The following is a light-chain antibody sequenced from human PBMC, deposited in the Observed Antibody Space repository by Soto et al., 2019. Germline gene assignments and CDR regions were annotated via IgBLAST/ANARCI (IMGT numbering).Light chain of an antibody. J-gene: IGLJ1*01. CDR1: SGHSSYA. Sequence: QSVLTQSPSASASLGASVKLTCTLSSGHSSYAIAWHQQQPEKGPRYLMKLNSDGSHSKGDGIPDRFSGSSSGAERYLTISSLQSEDEADYYCQTWGTVLYVFGTGTKVTVL. V-gene: IGLV4-69*01. CDR3: QTWGTVLYV. CDR2: LNSDGSH.